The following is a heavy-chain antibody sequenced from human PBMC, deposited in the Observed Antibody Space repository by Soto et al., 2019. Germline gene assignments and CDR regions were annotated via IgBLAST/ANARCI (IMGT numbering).Heavy chain of an antibody. Sequence: GGSLRLSCAASGFTFSSYSMNWVRQAPGKGLEWVSSISSSSSYIYYADSVKGRFTISRDNAKNSLYLQMNSLRAEDTAVYYCARDLRYCGGDCYSDYYYGMDVWGQGTTVTVSS. CDR1: GFTFSSYS. CDR2: ISSSSSYI. D-gene: IGHD2-21*02. CDR3: ARDLRYCGGDCYSDYYYGMDV. J-gene: IGHJ6*02. V-gene: IGHV3-21*01.